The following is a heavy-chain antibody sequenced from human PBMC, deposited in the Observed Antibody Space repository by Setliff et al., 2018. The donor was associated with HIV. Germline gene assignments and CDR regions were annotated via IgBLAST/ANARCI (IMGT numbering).Heavy chain of an antibody. Sequence: SGPTLVNPTQTLTLTCTFSGFSLSTRGVGVGWIRQPPGKALEWLALIYWDDDKRYNPSLKTRLTITKDTSKNQVVLTMTNMDPVDTATYYCAHQELGYCSSGSCPPPHAFDVWGQGTMVTVSS. CDR3: AHQELGYCSSGSCPPPHAFDV. CDR1: GFSLSTRGVG. J-gene: IGHJ3*01. V-gene: IGHV2-5*02. D-gene: IGHD2-15*01. CDR2: IYWDDDK.